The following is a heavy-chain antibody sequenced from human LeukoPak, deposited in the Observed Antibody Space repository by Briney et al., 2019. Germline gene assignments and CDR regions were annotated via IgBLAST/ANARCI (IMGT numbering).Heavy chain of an antibody. Sequence: ASVKVSCKASGYTFTSYGISWVRQAPGQGLEWMGWISAYNGNTNYAQKLQGRVTMATDTSTSTAYMELRSLRSDDTAVYYCARVQSANTATAYYYYGMDVWGQGTTVTVSS. J-gene: IGHJ6*02. CDR2: ISAYNGNT. CDR3: ARVQSANTATAYYYYGMDV. D-gene: IGHD5-18*01. V-gene: IGHV1-18*01. CDR1: GYTFTSYG.